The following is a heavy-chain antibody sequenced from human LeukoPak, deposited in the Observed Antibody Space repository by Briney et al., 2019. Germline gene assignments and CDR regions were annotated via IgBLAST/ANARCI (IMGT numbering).Heavy chain of an antibody. CDR3: VRDGAFDY. CDR2: LDVEDGDGET. J-gene: IGHJ4*02. Sequence: ASVKDSCKVSGYSLTELSKYWVRQAPGKGLEWMGGLDVEDGDGETIYAQKFEGRVTMTEDTSSDTAYMELSRLTSDDTAVYYCVRDGAFDYWGQGALVTVSS. CDR1: GYSLTELS. V-gene: IGHV1-24*01. D-gene: IGHD3-16*01.